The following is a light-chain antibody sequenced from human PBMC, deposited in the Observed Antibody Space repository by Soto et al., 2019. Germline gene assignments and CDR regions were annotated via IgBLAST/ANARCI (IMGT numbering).Light chain of an antibody. J-gene: IGLJ2*01. CDR2: NTN. CDR1: SGSVSTSHH. CDR3: VLSLGDGTFV. Sequence: QAVVTQEPSFSVSPGGAATLTCALNSGSVSTSHHPSWYQQTPGQPPRTLLYNTNLRSSGVPDRFSGSILVSRAALTITGAEADYEADYFCVLSLGDGTFVFGGGTKLTVL. V-gene: IGLV8-61*01.